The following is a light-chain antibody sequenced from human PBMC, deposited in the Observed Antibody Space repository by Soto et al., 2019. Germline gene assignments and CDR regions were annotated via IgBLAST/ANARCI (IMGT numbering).Light chain of an antibody. Sequence: DIQMTQSPSTVSSSVGDAVTITCRASQSISTWLAWYQQKPGKAPNLLIYDASTLESGGPSGFSGSGSGTEFTLTISSLQPDDSATYYCQQYHSYPYTFGQGTKLEIK. CDR2: DAS. J-gene: IGKJ2*01. V-gene: IGKV1-5*01. CDR3: QQYHSYPYT. CDR1: QSISTW.